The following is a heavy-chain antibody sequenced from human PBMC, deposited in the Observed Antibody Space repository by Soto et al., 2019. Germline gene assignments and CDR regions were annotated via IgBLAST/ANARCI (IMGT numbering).Heavy chain of an antibody. D-gene: IGHD6-19*01. CDR2: INPNSGGT. CDR1: GYTFTGYY. Sequence: SVKVSCKASGYTFTGYYMHWVRQAPGQGLEWMGWINPNSGGTNYAQKFQGRVTMTRDTSISTAYMELSRLRSDDTAVYYCARDRYSSGWYSRDIFDYWGQGNLVTVSS. V-gene: IGHV1-2*02. CDR3: ARDRYSSGWYSRDIFDY. J-gene: IGHJ4*02.